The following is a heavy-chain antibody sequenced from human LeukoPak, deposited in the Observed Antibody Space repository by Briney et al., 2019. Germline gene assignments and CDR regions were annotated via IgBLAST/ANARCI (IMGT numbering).Heavy chain of an antibody. CDR2: ISVSGGST. J-gene: IGHJ4*02. V-gene: IGHV3-23*01. Sequence: PGGSLRLSCSASGFTFSSYAMIWVRQAPGKGLEWVSGISVSGGSTYYADSVKGRFTISRDNSKDTLYLQMNSLRVEDTAVYYCAKGGGATVPFDNWGQGPLVPVSS. CDR1: GFTFSSYA. CDR3: AKGGGATVPFDN. D-gene: IGHD4-11*01.